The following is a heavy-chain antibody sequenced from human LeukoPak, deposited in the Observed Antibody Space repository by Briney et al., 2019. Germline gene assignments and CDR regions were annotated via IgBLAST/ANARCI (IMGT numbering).Heavy chain of an antibody. V-gene: IGHV3-21*01. CDR3: AREQSGHYYDSSGYAFFDY. CDR2: ISISSSYI. J-gene: IGHJ4*02. Sequence: GGSLRLSCAASGFTFSSYSMNWVRQAPGKGLEWVSSISISSSYIYYADSVKGRFTISRDNAKNSLYLQMNSLRGEDTAVYYCAREQSGHYYDSSGYAFFDYWGQGTLVTVSS. D-gene: IGHD3-22*01. CDR1: GFTFSSYS.